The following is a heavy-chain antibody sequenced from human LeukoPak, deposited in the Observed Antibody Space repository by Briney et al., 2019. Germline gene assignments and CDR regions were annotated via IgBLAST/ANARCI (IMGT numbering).Heavy chain of an antibody. CDR3: ASRAASVTLGY. CDR2: MNPSSGVT. D-gene: IGHD2-15*01. CDR1: GYTFSGYQ. J-gene: IGHJ4*02. V-gene: IGHV1-2*06. Sequence: ASVKVSCKASGYTFSGYQVHWLRQAPGQGLEWMGRMNPSSGVTNYAQKFQGRVTMTRDTSINTAYLDLSALKSDDTAVYYCASRAASVTLGYWGQATLVTVSS.